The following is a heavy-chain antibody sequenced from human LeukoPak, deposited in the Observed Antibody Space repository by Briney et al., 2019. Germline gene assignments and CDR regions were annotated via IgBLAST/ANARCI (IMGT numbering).Heavy chain of an antibody. CDR1: GVCFNNYA. D-gene: IGHD5-12*01. Sequence: AGSLSLSCVASGVCFNNYAMNWIRQAPGKGLEWVSLIIGSSGSTFYAGSVKGRFTISRDKSKNTLYLQMNSLRAEDTAVYYCAKGAYDYIEIAYFDYWGQGSLVTVSS. CDR2: IIGSSGST. J-gene: IGHJ4*02. V-gene: IGHV3-23*01. CDR3: AKGAYDYIEIAYFDY.